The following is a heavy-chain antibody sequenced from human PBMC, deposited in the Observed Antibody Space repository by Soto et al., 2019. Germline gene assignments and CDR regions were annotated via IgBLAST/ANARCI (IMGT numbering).Heavy chain of an antibody. CDR1: GYTFTSYG. CDR3: ARDQVGGSMKPQFAEFFFAHVPPWFAP. Sequence: GASVKVSCKASGYTFTSYGRRWVRQAPGQGLEWMGWISAYNGNTNYAQKLQGRVTMTTDTSTSPAYMELRSLRSDDTAVYYCARDQVGGSMKPQFAEFFFAHVPPWFAPWRHGTLVPVSS. D-gene: IGHD3-10*01. V-gene: IGHV1-18*01. J-gene: IGHJ5*02. CDR2: ISAYNGNT.